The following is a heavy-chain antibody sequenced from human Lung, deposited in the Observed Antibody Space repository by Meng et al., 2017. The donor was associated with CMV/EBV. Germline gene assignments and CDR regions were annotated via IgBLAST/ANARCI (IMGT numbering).Heavy chain of an antibody. Sequence: GGSLRLXXAASGFTFSSYWMHWVRQAPGKGLVWVSRINSDGSSTSCADSVKGRFTISRDNAKNTLYLQMNSLRAEDTAVYYCARDHHYDSSGLDYWGQGTLVTVSS. CDR3: ARDHHYDSSGLDY. V-gene: IGHV3-74*01. D-gene: IGHD3-22*01. CDR2: INSDGSST. CDR1: GFTFSSYW. J-gene: IGHJ4*02.